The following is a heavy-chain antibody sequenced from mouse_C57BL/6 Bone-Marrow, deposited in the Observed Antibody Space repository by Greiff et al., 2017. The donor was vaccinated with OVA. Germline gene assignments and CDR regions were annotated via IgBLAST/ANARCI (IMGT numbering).Heavy chain of an antibody. CDR1: GFTFSSYA. D-gene: IGHD2-5*01. CDR3: ARAPYYSNYFDY. V-gene: IGHV5-4*03. Sequence: DVKLVESGGGLVKPGGSLKLSCAASGFTFSSYAMSWVRQTPEKRLEWVATISDGGSYTYSPDNVKGRFTISRDNAKNNLYLQISHLKSEDTAMYYCARAPYYSNYFDYWGQGTTLTVSS. J-gene: IGHJ2*01. CDR2: ISDGGSYT.